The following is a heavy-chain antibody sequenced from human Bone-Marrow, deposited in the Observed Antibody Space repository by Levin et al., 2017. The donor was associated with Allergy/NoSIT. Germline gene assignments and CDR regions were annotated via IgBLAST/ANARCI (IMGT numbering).Heavy chain of an antibody. CDR1: RFSFSSYE. Sequence: AGGSLRLSCAASRFSFSSYEMNWVRQTPGKGLEWVSYISSSGSRMDYADSVKGRFTISRDNARYSLFLQMNSLRVEDTGVYYCATERNNYWGQGTLVTVSS. CDR2: ISSSGSRM. D-gene: IGHD1-14*01. CDR3: ATERNNY. J-gene: IGHJ4*02. V-gene: IGHV3-48*03.